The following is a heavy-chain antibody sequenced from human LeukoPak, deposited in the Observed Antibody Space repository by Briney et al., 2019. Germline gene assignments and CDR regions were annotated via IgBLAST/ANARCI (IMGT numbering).Heavy chain of an antibody. CDR3: AKGGERGYDILTGYYKNYYYMDV. Sequence: GGTLRLSCAASGFTFSSYGMSWVRQAPGKGLEWVSAISGSGGSTYYADSVKGRFTISRDNSKNTLYLQMNSLRAEDTAVYYCAKGGERGYDILTGYYKNYYYMDVWGKGTTVTISS. J-gene: IGHJ6*03. V-gene: IGHV3-23*01. CDR1: GFTFSSYG. CDR2: ISGSGGST. D-gene: IGHD3-9*01.